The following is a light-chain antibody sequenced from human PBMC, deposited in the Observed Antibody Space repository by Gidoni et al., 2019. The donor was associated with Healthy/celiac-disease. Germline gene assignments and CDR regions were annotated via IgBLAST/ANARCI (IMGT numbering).Light chain of an antibody. CDR1: QDISNY. J-gene: IGKJ4*01. V-gene: IGKV1-33*01. Sequence: DIQLTPSPSSLSASVGDRVTITCQASQDISNYLNWYQQKPGKAPKLLIYDASNLETGVPSRFSGSGSGTEFTFTISSLQPEDIATYYCQQYDNLPLTFXGXTKVEIK. CDR3: QQYDNLPLT. CDR2: DAS.